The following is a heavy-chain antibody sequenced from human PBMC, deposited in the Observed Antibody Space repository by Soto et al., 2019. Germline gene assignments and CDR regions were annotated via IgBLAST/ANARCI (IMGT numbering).Heavy chain of an antibody. CDR3: ANVLPKFQYSSSSPSGMDV. Sequence: QVQLVESGGGVVQPGRSLRLSCAASGFTFSSYGMHWVRQAPGKGLEWVAVISYDGSNKYYADSVKGRFTISRDNSKNTLYLQMNSLRAEDTAVYYSANVLPKFQYSSSSPSGMDVW. D-gene: IGHD6-6*01. J-gene: IGHJ6*01. CDR2: ISYDGSNK. V-gene: IGHV3-30*18. CDR1: GFTFSSYG.